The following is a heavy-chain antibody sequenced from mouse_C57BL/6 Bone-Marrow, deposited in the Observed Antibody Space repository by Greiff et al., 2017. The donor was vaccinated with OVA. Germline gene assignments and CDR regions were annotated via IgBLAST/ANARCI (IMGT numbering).Heavy chain of an antibody. Sequence: EVKVVESGGGLVQPGGTMKLSCVASGFTFSNYWMNWVRQSPEKGLEWVAQIRLKSDNYATHYAESVKGRFTISRDDSKSSVYLQMNNLRAEDTGIYYCTGDSGYYFDYWGQGTTLTVSS. J-gene: IGHJ2*01. CDR2: IRLKSDNYAT. CDR1: GFTFSNYW. CDR3: TGDSGYYFDY. V-gene: IGHV6-3*01. D-gene: IGHD3-2*02.